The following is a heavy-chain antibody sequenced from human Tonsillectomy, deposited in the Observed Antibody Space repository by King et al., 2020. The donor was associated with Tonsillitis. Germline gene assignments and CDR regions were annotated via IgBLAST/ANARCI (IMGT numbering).Heavy chain of an antibody. CDR1: GFTFSSYS. D-gene: IGHD3-3*01. CDR2: ISSSSSTI. V-gene: IGHV3-48*01. J-gene: IGHJ6*02. Sequence: QLVQSGGGLVQPGGSLRLSCAASGFTFSSYSMNWVRQAPGKGLEWVSYISSSSSTIYYADSVKGRFTISRDNAKNSLYLQMNSLRAEDTAVYYCARDPGNTYYEFWSGYYEGGYYYGMDVWGQGTTVTVSS. CDR3: ARDPGNTYYEFWSGYYEGGYYYGMDV.